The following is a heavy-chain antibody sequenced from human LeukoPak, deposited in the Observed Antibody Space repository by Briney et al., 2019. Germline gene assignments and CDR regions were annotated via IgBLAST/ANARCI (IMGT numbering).Heavy chain of an antibody. D-gene: IGHD5-18*01. V-gene: IGHV1-2*02. J-gene: IGHJ4*02. CDR2: INPTNGGT. CDR1: GYPFTDYY. Sequence: ASVKVSCKSSGYPFTDYYIHWVRQAPGQGLEWIGWINPTNGGTNYVQKFQGRVTTTRDTSISTAYMDLSSLRSDDTAVYYCARDRGNRGYSFNNWGQGTLVTVSS. CDR3: ARDRGNRGYSFNN.